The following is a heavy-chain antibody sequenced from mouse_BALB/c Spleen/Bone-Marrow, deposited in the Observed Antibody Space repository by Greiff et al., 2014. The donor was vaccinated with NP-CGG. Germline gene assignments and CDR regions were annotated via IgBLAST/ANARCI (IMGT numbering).Heavy chain of an antibody. CDR2: ILPGSGTS. V-gene: IGHV1-9*01. J-gene: IGHJ3*01. CDR1: GYTFSSYW. CDR3: ARVLYYGNYDSFAY. D-gene: IGHD2-1*01. Sequence: VHLVESGAELMKPGASVKISCKATGYTFSSYWIEWVKLRPGHGLEWIGEILPGSGTSNYNMKFKGKATFTAGTSSNTAYMQLSSLTSEDSAVYYCARVLYYGNYDSFAYWGQGTLVTVSA.